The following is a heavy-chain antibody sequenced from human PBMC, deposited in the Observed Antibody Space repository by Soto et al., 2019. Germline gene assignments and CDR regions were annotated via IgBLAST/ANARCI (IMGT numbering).Heavy chain of an antibody. CDR2: IYYSGST. CDR3: ARGNYCSGGSCYGDNWFDP. J-gene: IGHJ5*02. Sequence: QVQLQESGPGLVKPSQTLSLTCTVSGGSISSGDYYWSWIRQPPGKGLEWIGYIYYSGSTYYNPSLKRRVTISVDTSKNQFSLKLSSVTAADTAVYYCARGNYCSGGSCYGDNWFDPWGQGTLVTVSS. D-gene: IGHD2-15*01. V-gene: IGHV4-30-4*01. CDR1: GGSISSGDYY.